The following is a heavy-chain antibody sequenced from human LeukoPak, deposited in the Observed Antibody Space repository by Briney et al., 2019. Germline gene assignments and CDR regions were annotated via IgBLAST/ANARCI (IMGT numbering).Heavy chain of an antibody. CDR1: GGSISSGSYY. V-gene: IGHV4-61*02. D-gene: IGHD6-19*01. Sequence: PSGTLSLTCTVSGGSISSGSYYWSWIRQPAGKGLEWIGRIYTSGSTNYNPSLKSRVTISVDTSKNQFSLKLSSVTAADTAVYYCCGSGWFAGPFGYWGQGALVTVSS. J-gene: IGHJ4*02. CDR2: IYTSGST. CDR3: CGSGWFAGPFGY.